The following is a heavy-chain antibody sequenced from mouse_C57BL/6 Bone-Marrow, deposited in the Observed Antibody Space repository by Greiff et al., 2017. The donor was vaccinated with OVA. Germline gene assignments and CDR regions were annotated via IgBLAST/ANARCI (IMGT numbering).Heavy chain of an antibody. Sequence: EVQGVESGEGLVKPGGSLKLSCAASGFTFSSYAMSWVRQTPEKRLEWVAYISSGGDYIYYADTVKGRFTISRDNARNTLYLQMSSLKSEDTAMYYCTRGRIYYYGSTWYFDVWGTGTTVTVSS. CDR1: GFTFSSYA. D-gene: IGHD1-1*01. CDR3: TRGRIYYYGSTWYFDV. V-gene: IGHV5-9-1*02. CDR2: ISSGGDYI. J-gene: IGHJ1*03.